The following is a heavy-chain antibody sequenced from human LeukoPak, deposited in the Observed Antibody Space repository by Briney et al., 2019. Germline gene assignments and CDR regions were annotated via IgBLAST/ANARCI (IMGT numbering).Heavy chain of an antibody. Sequence: GASVKVSCKASGYTFTSYDINWVRQATGQGLEWMGWMNPNSGNKGYAQKFQGRVTITRNTSISTAYMELSSLRSEDTAVYYCARVRYSSSWYTNWFDPWGQGTLVTVSS. V-gene: IGHV1-8*03. CDR1: GYTFTSYD. J-gene: IGHJ5*02. CDR2: MNPNSGNK. CDR3: ARVRYSSSWYTNWFDP. D-gene: IGHD6-13*01.